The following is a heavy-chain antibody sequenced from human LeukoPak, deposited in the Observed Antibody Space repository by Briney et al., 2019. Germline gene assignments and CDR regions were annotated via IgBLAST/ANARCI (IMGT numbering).Heavy chain of an antibody. CDR2: IWYDGSNK. J-gene: IGHJ4*02. Sequence: GGSLRLSCAASGFTLSSYGMHWVRQAPGKGLEWVAVIWYDGSNKYYADSVKGRFSISRDNSKNMVYLQMNSLRAEDTAVYYCARVYDSSGYWPSYWGQGTLVTVSS. V-gene: IGHV3-33*01. CDR3: ARVYDSSGYWPSY. CDR1: GFTLSSYG. D-gene: IGHD3-22*01.